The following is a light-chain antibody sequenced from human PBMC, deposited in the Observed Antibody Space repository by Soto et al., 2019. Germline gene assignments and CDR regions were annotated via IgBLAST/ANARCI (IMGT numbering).Light chain of an antibody. CDR3: QQSYSTPPDT. CDR1: QNINTN. V-gene: IGKV1-39*01. Sequence: DIQMTQSPSSLSASVGDRVTMTCRASQNINTNLNWYQQKPGKAPKLLIYAASTLQSDVPSRFSGGGSGTDFTLTISSLQPEDSATYYCQQSYSTPPDTFGQGTHLEIK. J-gene: IGKJ2*01. CDR2: AAS.